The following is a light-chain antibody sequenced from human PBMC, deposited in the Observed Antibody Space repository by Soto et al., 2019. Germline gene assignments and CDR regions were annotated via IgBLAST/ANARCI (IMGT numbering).Light chain of an antibody. Sequence: EIVMTQSPATLFVSPGERATLSCRASQSISSNLAWYQQKPGQAPRLLIYGASTRATGIPARFSGSRSGTDFTLTISSLQSEDFALYYCQQYNNWPALTFGGGTKVEIK. CDR1: QSISSN. J-gene: IGKJ4*01. V-gene: IGKV3D-15*01. CDR3: QQYNNWPALT. CDR2: GAS.